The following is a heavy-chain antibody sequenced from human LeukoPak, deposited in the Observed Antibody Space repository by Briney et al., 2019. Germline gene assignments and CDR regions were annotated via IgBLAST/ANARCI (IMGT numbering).Heavy chain of an antibody. D-gene: IGHD2-21*02. V-gene: IGHV3-21*01. Sequence: PGRSLRLSCAASGFTFSSYSMNWVRQAPGKGLEWVSSISSSSSYIYYADSVKGRFTISRDNAKNSLYLQMNSLRAEDTAVYYCAGRRVTAIRPGQYYYGMDVWGQGTTVTVSS. J-gene: IGHJ6*02. CDR3: AGRRVTAIRPGQYYYGMDV. CDR2: ISSSSSYI. CDR1: GFTFSSYS.